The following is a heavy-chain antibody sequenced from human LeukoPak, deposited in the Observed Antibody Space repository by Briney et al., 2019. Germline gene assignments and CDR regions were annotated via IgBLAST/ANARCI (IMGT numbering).Heavy chain of an antibody. V-gene: IGHV1-24*01. CDR3: ATIHSIAAAGIRDY. Sequence: ASVKVSCKVSGYTLTELSMHWVRQAPGKGLEWMGGFDPEDGETIYAQKFQGRVTMTEDTSTDTAYMELSSLRSEDTAVYYCATIHSIAAAGIRDYWGQGTLVTVSS. J-gene: IGHJ4*02. CDR1: GYTLTELS. D-gene: IGHD6-13*01. CDR2: FDPEDGET.